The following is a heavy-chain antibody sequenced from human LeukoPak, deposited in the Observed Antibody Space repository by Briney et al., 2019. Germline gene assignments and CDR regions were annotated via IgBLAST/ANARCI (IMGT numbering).Heavy chain of an antibody. Sequence: GESLKISCKGSGYTFTSYWIGWVRQMPGKGMEWMGIIYPGDSDTRYSPSFQGQVPISADKSISPAYLQWSSLKASDTAIYYCARLMATSEYPFDYWGQGTLVTVSS. CDR2: IYPGDSDT. CDR1: GYTFTSYW. CDR3: ARLMATSEYPFDY. V-gene: IGHV5-51*01. J-gene: IGHJ4*02. D-gene: IGHD5-24*01.